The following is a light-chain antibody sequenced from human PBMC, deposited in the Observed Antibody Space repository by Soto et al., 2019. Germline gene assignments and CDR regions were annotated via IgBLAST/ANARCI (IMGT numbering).Light chain of an antibody. CDR3: SSYTGSSTLLYV. CDR2: EVS. CDR1: SSDIGGYNY. J-gene: IGLJ1*01. V-gene: IGLV2-14*01. Sequence: QSALTQPASVSGSPGQSITLSCTGTSSDIGGYNYVSWYQHHPGKAPKLMIYEVSNRPSGVSIRFSGSKSGNMASLTISGLQAEDEADYYCSSYTGSSTLLYVFGTGTKLTVL.